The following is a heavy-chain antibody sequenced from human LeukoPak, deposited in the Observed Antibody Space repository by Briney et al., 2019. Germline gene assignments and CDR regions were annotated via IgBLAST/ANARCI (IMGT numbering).Heavy chain of an antibody. CDR1: GFTFSSYA. Sequence: GSLRLSCAASGFTFSSYAMSWVRQAPGKGLEWVSAISGSGGSTYYADSVKGRFTISRDNSKNTLYLQMNSLRAEDTAVYYCAMRPVGAKSSLYFDYWGQGTLVTVSS. D-gene: IGHD1-26*01. J-gene: IGHJ4*02. V-gene: IGHV3-23*01. CDR2: ISGSGGST. CDR3: AMRPVGAKSSLYFDY.